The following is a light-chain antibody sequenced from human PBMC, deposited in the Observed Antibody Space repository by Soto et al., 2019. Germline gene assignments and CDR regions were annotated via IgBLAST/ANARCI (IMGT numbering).Light chain of an antibody. V-gene: IGKV1-5*03. J-gene: IGKJ1*01. CDR1: QSTSTW. CDR2: EAS. Sequence: DIQMTQSPSTLSASVGDRVTITCRASQSTSTWLAWYQQRPGKTPKLLISEASKLESGVPSRFSGSGSGTEFTLTISSLQPDDFATYYCQQYITYPYAFGQGTKVAIK. CDR3: QQYITYPYA.